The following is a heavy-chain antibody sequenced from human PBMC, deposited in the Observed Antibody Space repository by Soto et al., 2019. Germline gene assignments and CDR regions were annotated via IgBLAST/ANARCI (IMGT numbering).Heavy chain of an antibody. J-gene: IGHJ6*02. CDR2: INSGGNIT. D-gene: IGHD2-21*01. V-gene: IGHV3-74*01. Sequence: GGSLRLSCTASGFALSRYWMYWVRQAPGKGLVWVSHINSGGNITPYPDSVRGRFTISRDNSKNTLYLDMHSLTTDDTAVYFCASSLWSPYFYYGLDVWGQGTTVTVS. CDR1: GFALSRYW. CDR3: ASSLWSPYFYYGLDV.